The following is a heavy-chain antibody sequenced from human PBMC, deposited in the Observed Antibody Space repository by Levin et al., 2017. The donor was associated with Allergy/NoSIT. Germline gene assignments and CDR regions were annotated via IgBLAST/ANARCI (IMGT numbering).Heavy chain of an antibody. CDR1: GGTFSSYT. D-gene: IGHD3-22*01. V-gene: IGHV1-69*04. J-gene: IGHJ4*02. CDR2: IIPILGIA. CDR3: ARDLDDSSGYRPG. Sequence: PGASVKVSCKASGGTFSSYTISWVRQAPGQGLEWMGRIIPILGIANYAQKFQGRVTITADKSTSTAYMELSSLRSEDTAVYYCARDLDDSSGYRPGWGQGTLVTVSS.